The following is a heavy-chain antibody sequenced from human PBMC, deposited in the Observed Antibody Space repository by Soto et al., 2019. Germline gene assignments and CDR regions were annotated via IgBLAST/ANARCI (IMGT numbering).Heavy chain of an antibody. CDR3: ARIGPTAMGSPGFDY. D-gene: IGHD5-18*01. CDR2: IIPIFGTA. CDR1: GGTFSSNA. V-gene: IGHV1-69*12. J-gene: IGHJ4*02. Sequence: QVQLVQSGAEVKKPGSSVKVSCKASGGTFSSNAIIWVRQAPGQGLEWMGGIIPIFGTASYAQKFQGRVTITADESTSTAYMELSSLRSEDTAVYYCARIGPTAMGSPGFDYWGQGTLVAVSS.